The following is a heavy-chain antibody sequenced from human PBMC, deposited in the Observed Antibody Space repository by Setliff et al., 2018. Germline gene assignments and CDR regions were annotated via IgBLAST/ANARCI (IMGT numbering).Heavy chain of an antibody. D-gene: IGHD3-10*01. J-gene: IGHJ6*02. Sequence: GGSLRLSCAASGFTFSSYGMHWVRQAPGKGLEWVANIKQDGSEKYYVDSVKGRFTISRDNAKNSLYLQMNSLRAEDTAVYYCARDHVYGSQYYYYYYGMDVWGQGTTVTVSS. CDR2: IKQDGSEK. CDR3: ARDHVYGSQYYYYYYGMDV. V-gene: IGHV3-7*01. CDR1: GFTFSSYG.